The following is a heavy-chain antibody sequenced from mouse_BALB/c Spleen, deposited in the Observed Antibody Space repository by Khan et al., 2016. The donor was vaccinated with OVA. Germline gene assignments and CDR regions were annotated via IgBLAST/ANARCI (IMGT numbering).Heavy chain of an antibody. CDR3: ARQPYYHYNIMDY. CDR1: GFSLTTYG. CDR2: IWSDGTT. V-gene: IGHV2-6-1*01. D-gene: IGHD2-10*01. J-gene: IGHJ4*01. Sequence: VELVESGPGLAAPSQSLSITCTISGFSLTTYGVHWARQPPGKGLEWLVVIWSDGTTNYNSALKSRLTITKDNSQRQVFLKMNSLQTDDTAIYFCARQPYYHYNIMDYWGQGTSVTFSS.